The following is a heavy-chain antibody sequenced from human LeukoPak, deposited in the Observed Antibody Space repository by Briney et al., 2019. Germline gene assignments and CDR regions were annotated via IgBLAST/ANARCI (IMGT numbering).Heavy chain of an antibody. CDR2: IYPGDSDT. V-gene: IGHV5-51*01. Sequence: GESLKISCKGSGHSFTSYWIGWVRHVPGKSREYMGIIYPGDSDTRYSPSFQGQVTISADKSISTAYLQWRSLKASDTAMYYCATLVGYGSFFDYWGQGTLVTVSS. CDR1: GHSFTSYW. J-gene: IGHJ4*02. D-gene: IGHD3-10*01. CDR3: ATLVGYGSFFDY.